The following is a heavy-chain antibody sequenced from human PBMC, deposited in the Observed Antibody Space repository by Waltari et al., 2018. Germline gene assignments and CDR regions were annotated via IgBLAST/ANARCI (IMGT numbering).Heavy chain of an antibody. CDR1: GFTFSYAW. V-gene: IGHV3-15*02. D-gene: IGHD1-1*01. CDR3: TTGGWFNWDRYYFDY. J-gene: IGHJ4*02. Sequence: EVHLEESGGALVKPGGSLRLSCAASGFTFSYAWMSWVRQAPGKGVEWVGHVKSESDAGTTNYAATVKGRFTISRDDSKNKLYLQMSSLKTEDTAVYYCTTGGWFNWDRYYFDYWGRGTLVTVSS. CDR2: VKSESDAGTT.